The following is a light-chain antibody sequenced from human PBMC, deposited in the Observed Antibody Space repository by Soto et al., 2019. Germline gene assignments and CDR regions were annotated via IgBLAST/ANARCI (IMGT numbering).Light chain of an antibody. CDR3: QQYNNWPPIT. CDR1: QSIANS. J-gene: IGKJ5*01. V-gene: IGKV3D-15*01. Sequence: EVVLTQSPATLALSPGETTTLSCSAGQSIANSLAWYHQRTAQAPRHLLYDASNSATGIPARLSGSGSGTAYTLTISSMQYAEYAVYYCQQYNNWPPITFGQGTRLEIK. CDR2: DAS.